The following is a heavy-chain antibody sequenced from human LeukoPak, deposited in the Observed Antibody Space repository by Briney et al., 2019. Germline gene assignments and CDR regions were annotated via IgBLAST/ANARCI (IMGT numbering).Heavy chain of an antibody. CDR2: IYHSGST. V-gene: IGHV4-38-2*01. D-gene: IGHD6-13*01. CDR3: ARLDSSSGNWFDP. J-gene: IGHJ5*02. CDR1: GYSISSGYY. Sequence: SETLSLTCAVSGYSISSGYYWGWIRQPPGKGLEWIGSIYHSGSTYYNPSLKMRVTISVDTSKNQFSLKLSSVTAADTAVYYCARLDSSSGNWFDPWGQGTLVTVSS.